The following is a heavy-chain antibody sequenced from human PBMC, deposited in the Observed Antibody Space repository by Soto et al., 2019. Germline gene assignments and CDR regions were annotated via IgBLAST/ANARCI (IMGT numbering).Heavy chain of an antibody. Sequence: ASVKVSCKASGGTFSSYAMLWVRQAPGQRLEWMGWINAGNGNTKYSQKFQGRVTITRDTSASTAYMELSSLRSEDTAVYYCARETTVTTFYFDYWGQGTLVTVSS. V-gene: IGHV1-3*01. CDR3: ARETTVTTFYFDY. CDR1: GGTFSSYA. D-gene: IGHD4-17*01. J-gene: IGHJ4*02. CDR2: INAGNGNT.